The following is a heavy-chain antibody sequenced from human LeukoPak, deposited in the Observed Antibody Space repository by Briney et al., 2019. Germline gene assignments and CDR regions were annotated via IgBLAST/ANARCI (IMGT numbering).Heavy chain of an antibody. D-gene: IGHD1-7*01. CDR3: ATVSNNWNYYFDY. CDR2: VDPEDGET. CDR1: GYTFTDYY. V-gene: IGHV1-69-2*01. Sequence: GASVKVSCKASGYTFTDYYMHWVQQAPGKGLEWMGRVDPEDGETIYAEKFQGRATITADTSTDTAYMELSSLRSEDTAVYYCATVSNNWNYYFDYWGQGTLVTVSS. J-gene: IGHJ4*02.